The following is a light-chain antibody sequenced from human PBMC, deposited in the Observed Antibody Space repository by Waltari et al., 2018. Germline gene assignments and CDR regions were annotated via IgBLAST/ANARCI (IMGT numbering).Light chain of an antibody. CDR1: QAIRNY. Sequence: DIQMTQSPSSLSASVWDRVTITCRASQAIRNYLAWFQHKPGQAPKTLIYATSNLQSGVPGKFSGSGSGTDFTLTISSLQPEDSATYYCQQYDTHPFTFGPGTKVEIK. CDR3: QQYDTHPFT. CDR2: ATS. V-gene: IGKV1-16*02. J-gene: IGKJ3*01.